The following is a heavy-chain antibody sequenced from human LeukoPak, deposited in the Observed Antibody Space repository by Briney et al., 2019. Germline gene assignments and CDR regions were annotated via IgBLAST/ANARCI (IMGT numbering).Heavy chain of an antibody. J-gene: IGHJ5*02. CDR1: GFTSSSYE. CDR2: ISSGGINI. V-gene: IGHV3-48*03. D-gene: IGHD1-26*01. Sequence: GGSLRLSCAASGFTSSSYEMNWVRQAPGKGLEWVSYISSGGINIDYADSVKGRFTISRDNAKNSLYLQMNSLRAEDTAVYYCARAPKFRLVGVPKGPFDPWGQGTLVTVSS. CDR3: ARAPKFRLVGVPKGPFDP.